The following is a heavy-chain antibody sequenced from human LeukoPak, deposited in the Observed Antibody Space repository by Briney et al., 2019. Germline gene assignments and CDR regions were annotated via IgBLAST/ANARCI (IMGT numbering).Heavy chain of an antibody. CDR2: INHSGST. CDR1: GGSFSGYY. D-gene: IGHD6-19*01. Sequence: SETLSLTCAVYGGSFSGYYWSWIRQPPGKGLEWIGEINHSGSTNYNPSLKSRVTISVDTSKNQFSLKLSSVTAADTAVYYCARSSSGWYSHWSDPWGQGTLVTVSS. J-gene: IGHJ5*02. V-gene: IGHV4-34*01. CDR3: ARSSSGWYSHWSDP.